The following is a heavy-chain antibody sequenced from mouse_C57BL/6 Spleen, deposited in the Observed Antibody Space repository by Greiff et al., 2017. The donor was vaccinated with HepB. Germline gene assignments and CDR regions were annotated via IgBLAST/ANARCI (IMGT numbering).Heavy chain of an antibody. CDR3: TRDDDGYSRFAY. Sequence: VQLQQSGAELVRPGASVTLSCKASGYTFTDYDMPWVKQTPVHGLEWIGAIDPETGGTAYNQKFKGKAILTADKSSSTAYMELRSLTSEDSAVYYCTRDDDGYSRFAYWGQGTLVTVSA. CDR1: GYTFTDYD. D-gene: IGHD2-3*01. V-gene: IGHV1-15*01. J-gene: IGHJ3*01. CDR2: IDPETGGT.